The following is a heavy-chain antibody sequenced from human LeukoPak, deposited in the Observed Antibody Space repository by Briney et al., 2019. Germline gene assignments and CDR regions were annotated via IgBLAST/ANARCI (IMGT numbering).Heavy chain of an antibody. Sequence: PSETLSLTCAVYGGSFSGYYWSWIRQPPGKGLEWIGEINHSGSTNYNPSLKSRVTISVDTSKNQFSLKLSSVTAADTAVYYCARDHIVVVPAAGYYYYGMDVWGQGTTVTVS. CDR1: GGSFSGYY. CDR2: INHSGST. CDR3: ARDHIVVVPAAGYYYYGMDV. J-gene: IGHJ6*02. V-gene: IGHV4-34*01. D-gene: IGHD2-2*01.